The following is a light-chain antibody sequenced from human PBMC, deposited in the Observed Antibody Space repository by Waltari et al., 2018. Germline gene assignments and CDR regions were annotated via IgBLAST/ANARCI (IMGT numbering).Light chain of an antibody. CDR3: QQYNRWPPLT. V-gene: IGKV3-15*01. CDR2: GAS. J-gene: IGKJ4*01. Sequence: EVVMTQSPAALSVSPGERVTLSCKASQNIDNNLAWYQQKPGQSPRLLIYGASTRATGVPARFSGSGSVTEFTLTISSLQSEDCAVFYCQQYNRWPPLTFGGGTKVEIK. CDR1: QNIDNN.